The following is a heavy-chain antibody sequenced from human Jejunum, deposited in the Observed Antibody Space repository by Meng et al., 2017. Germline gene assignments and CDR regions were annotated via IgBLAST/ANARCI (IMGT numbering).Heavy chain of an antibody. D-gene: IGHD1-7*01. CDR3: ARGWKYAWFN. V-gene: IGHV4-4*02. CDR1: GGFSSIYW. J-gene: IGHJ4*02. Sequence: QGQLQESGPGLVRPSGALSLTGAVSGGFSSIYWWSWLRQPPGKGLEWIGEMHQSGSSNYNPSLKSRLTMSVDESKNHFSLKLNSVTTADTAVYYCARGWKYAWFNWGQGTLVTVSS. CDR2: MHQSGSS.